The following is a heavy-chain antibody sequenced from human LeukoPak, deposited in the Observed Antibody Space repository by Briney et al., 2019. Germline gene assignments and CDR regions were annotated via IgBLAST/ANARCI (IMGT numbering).Heavy chain of an antibody. J-gene: IGHJ4*02. D-gene: IGHD3-3*01. CDR2: INTDGSST. V-gene: IGHV3-74*01. CDR1: GFTFSSYW. Sequence: GGSLRLSCAASGFTFSSYWMHWVRQAPGKGLVWVSRINTDGSSTSYADSVKGRFTISRDNAKNTVYLQMNSLRAEDTAVYYCARPDDFWSGYAFDYWGQGTLVTVSS. CDR3: ARPDDFWSGYAFDY.